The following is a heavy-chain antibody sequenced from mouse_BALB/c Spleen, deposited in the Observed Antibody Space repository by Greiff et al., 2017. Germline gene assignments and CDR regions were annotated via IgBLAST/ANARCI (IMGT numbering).Heavy chain of an antibody. CDR2: ISYSGST. Sequence: DVHLVESGPSLVKPSQTLSLTCSVTGDSITSGYWNWIRKFPGNKLEYMGYISYSGSTYYNPSLKSRISITRDTSKNQYYLQLNSVTTEDTATYYCARTPFYDVYWDYYAMDYWGQGTLVTVSA. CDR3: ARTPFYDVYWDYYAMDY. D-gene: IGHD2-3*01. J-gene: IGHJ3*01. V-gene: IGHV3-8*02. CDR1: GDSITSGY.